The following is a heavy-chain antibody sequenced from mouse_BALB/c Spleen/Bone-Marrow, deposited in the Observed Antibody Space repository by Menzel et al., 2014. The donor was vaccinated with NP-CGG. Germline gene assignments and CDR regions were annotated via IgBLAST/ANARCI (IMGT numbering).Heavy chain of an antibody. D-gene: IGHD2-13*01. CDR3: TREGDSPFAY. V-gene: IGHV1S81*02. CDR2: INPSNGGT. J-gene: IGHJ3*01. Sequence: LVESGAELVKPGASVRLSCKASGYTFTSYYMYWVKQRPGQGLEWIGEINPSNGGTTFNEKFKSKATLTVDKSSSTAYMQLSSLTSEDSAVYYCTREGDSPFAYWGQGTLVTVSA. CDR1: GYTFTSYY.